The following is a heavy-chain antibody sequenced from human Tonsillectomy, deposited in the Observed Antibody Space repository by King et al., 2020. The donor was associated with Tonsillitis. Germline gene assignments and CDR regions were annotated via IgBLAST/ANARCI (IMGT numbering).Heavy chain of an antibody. CDR3: ARGDDWNSPGDY. CDR2: ISAYTRTT. J-gene: IGHJ4*02. D-gene: IGHD1-7*01. CDR1: GFTFSGFY. V-gene: IGHV3-11*01. Sequence: VQLVESGGGLVEPGGSLRLSCAASGFTFSGFYMTWIRQAPGKGLEWISYISAYTRTTYYAVSVMGRFTISRDNAKKSLFLQMDSRRAEDTAVYYCARGDDWNSPGDYWGQGTQVTVSS.